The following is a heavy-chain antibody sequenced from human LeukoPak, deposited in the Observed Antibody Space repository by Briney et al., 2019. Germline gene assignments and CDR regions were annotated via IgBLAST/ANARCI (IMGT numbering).Heavy chain of an antibody. D-gene: IGHD3-10*01. Sequence: PSQTLSLTCDMSGDSVSSNSAAWNWIRQSPSRGLEWLGRTYYRSKWYNDYAESVKSRIIINPDTSKNQVSLHLRSVTPEDTAVYYCARGYGAPMDPFDPWGQGTLVTVSS. CDR3: ARGYGAPMDPFDP. CDR2: TYYRSKWYN. V-gene: IGHV6-1*01. CDR1: GDSVSSNSAA. J-gene: IGHJ5*02.